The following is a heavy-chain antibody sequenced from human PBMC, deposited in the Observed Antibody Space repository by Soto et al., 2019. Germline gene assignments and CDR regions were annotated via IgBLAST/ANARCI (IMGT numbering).Heavy chain of an antibody. D-gene: IGHD3-3*02. V-gene: IGHV3-7*01. CDR1: GFTFCNQW. CDR2: INQDGSAK. Sequence: EVQLVESGGGVVQPGGSLRLSCAVSGFTFCNQWMSWVRQAPGKGLEWVANINQDGSAKSHVDSVEGRFTISRDNAKNSLYLQMNSLRVEDTAVYYCARGPFWGQGTLVTVSS. CDR3: ARGPF. J-gene: IGHJ4*02.